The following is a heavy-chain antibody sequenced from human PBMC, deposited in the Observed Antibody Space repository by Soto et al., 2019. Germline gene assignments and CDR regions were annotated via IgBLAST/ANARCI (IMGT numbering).Heavy chain of an antibody. CDR1: GGSISTGGW. CDR3: ARHGWISAAGTNWFDP. D-gene: IGHD6-13*01. J-gene: IGHJ5*02. V-gene: IGHV4-59*08. CDR2: IYYSGST. Sequence: KPSETLSLTCDVCGGSISTGGWWSWVRQPPGKGLEWIGYIYYSGSTNYNPSLKSRVTISVDTSKNQFSLKLSSVTAADTAVYYCARHGWISAAGTNWFDPWGQGTLVTVSS.